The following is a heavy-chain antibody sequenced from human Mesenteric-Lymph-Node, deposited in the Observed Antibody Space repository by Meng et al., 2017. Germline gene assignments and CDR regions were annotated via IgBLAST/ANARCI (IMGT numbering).Heavy chain of an antibody. CDR1: GGTFSSYA. Sequence: SVKVSCKASGGTFSSYAISWVRQAPGQGLEWMGGIIPIFGTANYAQKFQGRVTMTRDTSTSTVYMELSSLGSEDTAVYYCARDMSEGYSYGHDAFDIWGQGTMVTVSS. J-gene: IGHJ3*02. CDR2: IIPIFGTA. D-gene: IGHD5-18*01. V-gene: IGHV1-69*05. CDR3: ARDMSEGYSYGHDAFDI.